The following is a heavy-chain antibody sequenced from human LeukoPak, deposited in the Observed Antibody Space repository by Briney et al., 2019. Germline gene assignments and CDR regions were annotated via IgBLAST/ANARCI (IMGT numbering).Heavy chain of an antibody. V-gene: IGHV3-74*01. Sequence: GGSLRLSCAASGFTFSHYAMNWVRQAPGKGLVWVSLITPDGSRTNYADSVRGRFTISRGNAKNTVYLQMNSLRAEDTAVYYCVPADKQWGQGTLVTVSS. CDR2: ITPDGSRT. J-gene: IGHJ4*02. D-gene: IGHD6-13*01. CDR1: GFTFSHYA. CDR3: VPADKQ.